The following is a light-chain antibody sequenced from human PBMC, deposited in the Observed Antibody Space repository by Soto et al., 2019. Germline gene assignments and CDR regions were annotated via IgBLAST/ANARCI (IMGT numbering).Light chain of an antibody. Sequence: IVLSQSPGTVSLSQGERATLSCRASQSVSSSYLAWDQQKPGQAPRLLIYGASSRATGIPDRFSGSGSGTDFTLTISRLEPEDFAVYYCQQYGSSPWTFAQGTKV. CDR2: GAS. J-gene: IGKJ1*01. CDR3: QQYGSSPWT. V-gene: IGKV3-20*01. CDR1: QSVSSSY.